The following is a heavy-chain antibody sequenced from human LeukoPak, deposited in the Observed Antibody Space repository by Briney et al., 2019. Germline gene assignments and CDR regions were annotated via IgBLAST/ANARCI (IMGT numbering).Heavy chain of an antibody. V-gene: IGHV3-23*01. CDR1: GFTFSSYA. CDR2: ITSSSSGGIT. CDR3: AKAPGYSSGWSFDY. D-gene: IGHD6-19*01. J-gene: IGHJ4*02. Sequence: GGSLRLSCAASGFTFSSYAMSWVRQTPGKGLEWVSAITSSSSGGITYYADSVKGRFTISRDNSKNTLYLQMNSLRAEDTAVYYCAKAPGYSSGWSFDYWGQGTLVTVSS.